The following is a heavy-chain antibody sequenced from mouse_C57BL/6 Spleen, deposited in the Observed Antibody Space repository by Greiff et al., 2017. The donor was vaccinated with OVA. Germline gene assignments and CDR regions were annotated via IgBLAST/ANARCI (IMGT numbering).Heavy chain of an antibody. CDR1: GYAFSSSW. Sequence: VQLQQSGPELVKPGASVKISCKASGYAFSSSWMNWVKQRPGKGLEWIGRIYPGDGDTNYNGKFKGKATLTADKSSSTAYMQLSSLTSEDSAVYFCAVDYYGSSYGCAYWGQGTLVTVSA. CDR2: IYPGDGDT. D-gene: IGHD1-1*01. V-gene: IGHV1-82*01. J-gene: IGHJ3*01. CDR3: AVDYYGSSYGCAY.